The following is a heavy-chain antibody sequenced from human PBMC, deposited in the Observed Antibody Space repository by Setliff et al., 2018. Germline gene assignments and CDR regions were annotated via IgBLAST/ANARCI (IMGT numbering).Heavy chain of an antibody. J-gene: IGHJ6*03. CDR1: GGSISSGGYY. V-gene: IGHV4-31*03. CDR3: ASTLEWLSWGNFNYYYYMDV. Sequence: SETLSLTCTVSGGSISSGGYYWSWIRQHPGKGLEWIGYIYYSGSTYYNPSLKSRVTISVDTSKNQFSLKLSSVTAADTAVYYCASTLEWLSWGNFNYYYYMDVWGKGTTVTVSS. D-gene: IGHD3-3*01. CDR2: IYYSGST.